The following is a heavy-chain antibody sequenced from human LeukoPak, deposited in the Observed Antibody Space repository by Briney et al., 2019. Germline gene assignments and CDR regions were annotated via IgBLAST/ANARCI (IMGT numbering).Heavy chain of an antibody. J-gene: IGHJ4*02. Sequence: GGSLRLSCAASGFTFSSYSMNWVRQAPGKGLEWVSYISSSSSTIYYADSVKGRFTISRDNAKNSLYLQMNSLRAEDTAVYYCANHYDSSGYPTDYFDYWGQGTLVTVSS. CDR2: ISSSSSTI. CDR3: ANHYDSSGYPTDYFDY. D-gene: IGHD3-22*01. V-gene: IGHV3-48*01. CDR1: GFTFSSYS.